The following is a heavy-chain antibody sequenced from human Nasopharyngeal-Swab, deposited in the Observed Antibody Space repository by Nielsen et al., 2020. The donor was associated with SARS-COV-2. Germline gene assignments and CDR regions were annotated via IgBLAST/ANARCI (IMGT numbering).Heavy chain of an antibody. Sequence: GESLKISCAASGFSVSSNQMTWVRQAPGRGLEWVSLIFAGGDTYYADSVKGRFTISRDNAKNSLYLQMNSLRAEDTAVYYCARRYFDWSDYWGQGTLVTVSS. CDR1: GFSVSSNQ. CDR2: IFAGGDT. CDR3: ARRYFDWSDY. J-gene: IGHJ4*02. V-gene: IGHV3-66*04. D-gene: IGHD3-9*01.